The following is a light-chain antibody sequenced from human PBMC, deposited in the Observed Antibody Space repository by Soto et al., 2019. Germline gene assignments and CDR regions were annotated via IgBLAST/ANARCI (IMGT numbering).Light chain of an antibody. CDR3: SSYTSSSTVV. V-gene: IGLV2-14*01. CDR1: SSDVGGYNY. Sequence: QSALTQPRSVSGSPGQSVTFSCTGTSSDVGGYNYVSWYQQHPGKAPKLMIYEVSNRPSGVSNRFSGSKSGNTASLTISGLQAEDEADYYCSSYTSSSTVVFGGGTKLTVL. J-gene: IGLJ2*01. CDR2: EVS.